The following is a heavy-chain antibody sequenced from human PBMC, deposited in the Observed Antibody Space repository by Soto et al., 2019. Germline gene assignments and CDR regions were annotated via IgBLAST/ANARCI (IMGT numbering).Heavy chain of an antibody. Sequence: EVQLVESGGGLVQPGGSLRLSCAASGFTLSGYWMSWVRQAPGKGLEWVANIKQDGSEIYYVDSVKGRFTISRDNAKNSLFLQMNSLRAEDTAVYYCLITTSAFDIWGQRTLVTVSS. CDR1: GFTLSGYW. CDR2: IKQDGSEI. D-gene: IGHD4-4*01. CDR3: LITTSAFDI. J-gene: IGHJ3*02. V-gene: IGHV3-7*01.